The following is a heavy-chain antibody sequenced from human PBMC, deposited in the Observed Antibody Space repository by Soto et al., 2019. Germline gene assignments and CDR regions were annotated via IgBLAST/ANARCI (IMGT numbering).Heavy chain of an antibody. Sequence: SVKVSCKASGGTFSSYAISWVRQAPGQGLEWMGGIIPIFGTANYAQKFQGRVTITADESTSTAYMELSSLRSEDTAVYYCAAKEVVVTDYYYYGMDVWGQGTTVTVSS. D-gene: IGHD3-22*01. J-gene: IGHJ6*02. CDR2: IIPIFGTA. CDR1: GGTFSSYA. CDR3: AAKEVVVTDYYYYGMDV. V-gene: IGHV1-69*13.